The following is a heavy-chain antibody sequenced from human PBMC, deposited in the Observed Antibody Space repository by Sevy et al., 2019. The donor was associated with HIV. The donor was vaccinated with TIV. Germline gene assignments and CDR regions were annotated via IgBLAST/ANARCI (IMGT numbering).Heavy chain of an antibody. J-gene: IGHJ4*01. CDR1: GGIFRSNA. V-gene: IGHV1-69*13. Sequence: ASVKVSCKASGGIFRSNAISWVRQAPGQGLEWMGGIIAVFGTTNYAQKFQGRVTVTADESRSTAYMELSSLRSEDTAVYYCARDKYYYVSGNFDYWGQGTQVTVSS. CDR3: ARDKYYYVSGNFDY. D-gene: IGHD3-10*01. CDR2: IIAVFGTT.